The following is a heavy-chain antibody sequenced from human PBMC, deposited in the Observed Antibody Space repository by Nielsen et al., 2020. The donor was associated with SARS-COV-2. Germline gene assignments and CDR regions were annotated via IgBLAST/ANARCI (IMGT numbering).Heavy chain of an antibody. V-gene: IGHV3-23*03. Sequence: GGSLRLSCAASGFTFSSYAMSWVRQAPGKGLEWVSVIYSGGSSTYYADSVKGRFTISRDNSKNTLYLQMNSLRAEDTAVYYCAREVTTGWGYYYGMDVWGQGTTVTVSS. CDR3: AREVTTGWGYYYGMDV. J-gene: IGHJ6*02. CDR2: IYSGGSST. CDR1: GFTFSSYA. D-gene: IGHD4-11*01.